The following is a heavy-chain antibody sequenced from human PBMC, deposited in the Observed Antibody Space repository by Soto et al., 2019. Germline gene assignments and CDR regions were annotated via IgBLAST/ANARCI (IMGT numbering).Heavy chain of an antibody. CDR3: ARALWGPAGHINWFDP. CDR2: IYYSGST. D-gene: IGHD2-2*01. Sequence: PSETLSLTCAVSGGSISSGGYSWSWIRQPPGKGLEWIGYIYYSGSTYYNPSLKSRVTISVDRSKNQFSLKLSSVTAADTAVYYCARALWGPAGHINWFDPWGQGTLVTSPQ. CDR1: GGSISSGGYS. V-gene: IGHV4-30-2*01. J-gene: IGHJ5*02.